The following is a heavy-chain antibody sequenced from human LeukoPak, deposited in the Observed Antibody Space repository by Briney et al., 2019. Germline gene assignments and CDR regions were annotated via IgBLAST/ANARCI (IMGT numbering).Heavy chain of an antibody. CDR3: ARDRDDCSGGSCYYYYYYGMDV. J-gene: IGHJ6*02. Sequence: GGSLRLSCAASGFTFSSYTMSWVRQAPGKGLEWVANIKQDGSEKYYVDSVKGRFTISRDNAKNSLYLQMNSLRAEDTAVYYCARDRDDCSGGSCYYYYYYGMDVWGQGTTVTVSS. V-gene: IGHV3-7*01. CDR1: GFTFSSYT. CDR2: IKQDGSEK. D-gene: IGHD2-15*01.